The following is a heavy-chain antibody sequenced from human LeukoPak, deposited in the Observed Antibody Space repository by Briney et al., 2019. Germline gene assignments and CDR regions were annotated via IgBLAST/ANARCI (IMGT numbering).Heavy chain of an antibody. D-gene: IGHD2/OR15-2a*01. Sequence: ASVKVSCKASGYTFSIYGISWVRQAPGRSLEWMRWISGYDGDANYAQNFQGRVAMTADTARRTAYMELRGLLSDDTAVYYCVRDQRHYFQSAYFDNWGQGTLVTVSS. CDR2: ISGYDGDA. CDR3: VRDQRHYFQSAYFDN. V-gene: IGHV1-18*01. J-gene: IGHJ4*02. CDR1: GYTFSIYG.